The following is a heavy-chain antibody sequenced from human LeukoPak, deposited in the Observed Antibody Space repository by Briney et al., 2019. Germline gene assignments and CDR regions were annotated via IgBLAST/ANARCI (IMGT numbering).Heavy chain of an antibody. CDR1: GGSISSGGYY. Sequence: SETLSLTCTVSGGSISSGGYYWSWIRQPPGKGLEWIGYIYHSGSTYYNPSLKSRVTISVDRPKNQFSLKLSSVTAADTAVYYCARDRGSSPLDYWGQGTLVTVSS. V-gene: IGHV4-30-2*01. D-gene: IGHD6-13*01. CDR3: ARDRGSSPLDY. J-gene: IGHJ4*02. CDR2: IYHSGST.